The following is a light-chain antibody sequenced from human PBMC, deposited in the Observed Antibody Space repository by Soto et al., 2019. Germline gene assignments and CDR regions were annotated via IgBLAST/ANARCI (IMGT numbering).Light chain of an antibody. Sequence: EIVLTQSPGTLSLSPGERATLSCRASQSVTCSYLAWYQQKPVQAPRLLIYSASSRATGIPDRFSGSGSGTDFTLTISRLEPEDFAVYYCQQYGSSPPWTFGQGTKVEIK. CDR1: QSVTCSY. CDR2: SAS. J-gene: IGKJ1*01. CDR3: QQYGSSPPWT. V-gene: IGKV3-20*01.